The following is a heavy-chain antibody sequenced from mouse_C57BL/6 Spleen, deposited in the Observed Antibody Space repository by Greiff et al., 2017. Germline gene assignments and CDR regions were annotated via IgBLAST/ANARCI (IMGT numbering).Heavy chain of an antibody. J-gene: IGHJ2*01. CDR2: IDPETGGT. Sequence: QVQLQQSGAELVRPGASVTLSCKASGYTFTDYEMHWVKQTPVHGLEWIGAIDPETGGTAYNQKFKGKAILTADKSSSTAYMELRSLTSEDSAVYYCTRAGYSNYEDYFDYWGQGTTLTVSS. D-gene: IGHD2-5*01. V-gene: IGHV1-15*01. CDR1: GYTFTDYE. CDR3: TRAGYSNYEDYFDY.